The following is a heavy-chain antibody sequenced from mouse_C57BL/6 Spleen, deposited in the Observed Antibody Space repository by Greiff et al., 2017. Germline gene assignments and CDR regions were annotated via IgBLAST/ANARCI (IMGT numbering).Heavy chain of an antibody. CDR2: IWSDGST. CDR3: ARHEDYYGSSYVSYAMDY. V-gene: IGHV2-6-1*01. CDR1: GFSLTSYG. Sequence: VQVVESGPGLVAPSQSLSITCTVSGFSLTSYGVHWVRQPPGKGLEWLVVIWSDGSTTYNSALKSRLSISKDNSKSQVFLKMNSLQTDDTAMYYCARHEDYYGSSYVSYAMDYWGQGTSVTVSS. J-gene: IGHJ4*01. D-gene: IGHD1-1*01.